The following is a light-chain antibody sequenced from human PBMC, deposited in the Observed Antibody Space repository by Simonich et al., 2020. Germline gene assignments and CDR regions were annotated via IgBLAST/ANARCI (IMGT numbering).Light chain of an antibody. Sequence: DIVMTQTPLSLSVTPGQPASISCKSSQSLLHSDGKTYLYWYLRKPGQSPQLLIDEVSGRFSGVPDRFSGSGSGTDFTLKISRVEAEDVGVYYCMQGIHLPWTFGQGTKVEIK. V-gene: IGKV2-29*02. CDR3: MQGIHLPWT. CDR1: QSLLHSDGKTY. CDR2: EVS. J-gene: IGKJ1*01.